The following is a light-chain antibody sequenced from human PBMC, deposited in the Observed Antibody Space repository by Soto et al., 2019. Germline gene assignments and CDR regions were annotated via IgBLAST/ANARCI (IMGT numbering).Light chain of an antibody. CDR2: GAS. V-gene: IGKV3-20*01. J-gene: IGKJ4*01. CDR3: QQYGGSPRFT. CDR1: QSISSSY. Sequence: EIGLTQSPGTLSLSPGERATLSCRASQSISSSYLAWYQQTPGQAPRLLIYGASSRATGIPDRFSGSGSGTDFTLTISRLEPEDFAVYYCQQYGGSPRFTFGGGTKVEI.